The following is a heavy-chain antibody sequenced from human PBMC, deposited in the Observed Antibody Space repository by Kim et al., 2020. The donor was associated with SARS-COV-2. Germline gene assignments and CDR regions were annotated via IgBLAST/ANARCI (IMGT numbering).Heavy chain of an antibody. J-gene: IGHJ6*02. CDR2: ISYDGSNK. Sequence: GGSLRLSCVASGFTFSSYGMHWVRQAPGKGLEWVAVISYDGSNKYYADSVKGRFTISRDNSKNTLYLQMNSLRAEDTAVYYCAKDRGSSSPTVWGSYRYYYYYYGMDVWGQGTTVTVSS. D-gene: IGHD3-16*02. V-gene: IGHV3-30*18. CDR1: GFTFSSYG. CDR3: AKDRGSSSPTVWGSYRYYYYYYGMDV.